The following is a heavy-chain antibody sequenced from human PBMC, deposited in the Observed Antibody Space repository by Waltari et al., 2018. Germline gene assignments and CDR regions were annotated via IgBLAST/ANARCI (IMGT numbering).Heavy chain of an antibody. CDR3: ARGSVFGPDAFDI. J-gene: IGHJ3*02. V-gene: IGHV1-2*02. D-gene: IGHD3-16*01. CDR1: GYTFTGYY. Sequence: VQLVQSGAVVKKPGASVKVSCKASGYTFTGYYMHRVRRAPGQGLEWMGWINPNSGGTNYAQKFQGRVTMTRDTSISTAYMELSRLRSDDTAVYYCARGSVFGPDAFDIWGQGTMVTVSS. CDR2: INPNSGGT.